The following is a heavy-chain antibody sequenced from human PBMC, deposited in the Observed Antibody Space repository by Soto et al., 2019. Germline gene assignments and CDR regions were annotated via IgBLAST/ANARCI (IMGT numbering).Heavy chain of an antibody. CDR1: GYTFTSYY. Sequence: QVQLVQSGAEVKKPGASVKVSCKASGYTFTSYYMHWVRQAPGQGLEWMGIINPSGGSTSYAQKFHGRVTMTRDTSTSTVYMELSSLRSEDTAVYCCARVEYDFWSGYYAQTSYGMDVWGQGTTVTVSS. V-gene: IGHV1-46*01. CDR2: INPSGGST. D-gene: IGHD3-3*01. CDR3: ARVEYDFWSGYYAQTSYGMDV. J-gene: IGHJ6*02.